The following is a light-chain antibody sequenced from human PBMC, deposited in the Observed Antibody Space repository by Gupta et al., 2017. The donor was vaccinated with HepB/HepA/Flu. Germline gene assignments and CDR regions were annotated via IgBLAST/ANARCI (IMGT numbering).Light chain of an antibody. Sequence: QSALAQPASVSGSPGQSITISCTGTSSDVGGFNYVSWYQQHPGKAPKLMIYDVSARPSGVSTRFSGSKSGNTASLTISGLQTEDEADYYCTSYTSSSTVVFGGGTKLTVL. CDR2: DVS. CDR3: TSYTSSSTVV. J-gene: IGLJ2*01. V-gene: IGLV2-14*03. CDR1: SSDVGGFNY.